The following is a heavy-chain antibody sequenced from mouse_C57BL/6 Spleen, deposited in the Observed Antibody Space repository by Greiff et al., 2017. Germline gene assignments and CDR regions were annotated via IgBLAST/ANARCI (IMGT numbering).Heavy chain of an antibody. V-gene: IGHV1-19*01. CDR1: GYTFTDYY. CDR2: INPYNGGT. D-gene: IGHD2-5*01. CDR3: ARGDSNYVGYFDY. J-gene: IGHJ2*01. Sequence: VQLKQSGPVLVKPGASVKMSCKASGYTFTDYYMNWVKQSHGKSLEWIGVINPYNGGTSYNQKFKGKATLTVDKSSSTAYMELNSLTSEDSAVYYCARGDSNYVGYFDYWGQGTTLTVSS.